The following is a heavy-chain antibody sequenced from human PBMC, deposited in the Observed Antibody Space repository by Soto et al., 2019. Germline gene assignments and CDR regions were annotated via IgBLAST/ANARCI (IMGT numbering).Heavy chain of an antibody. D-gene: IGHD6-13*01. V-gene: IGHV5-51*01. Sequence: GEALKLSCRGPGYTFTNYWIGWVRQRPGKRLAWMGIIFPGDSDTRYSPSFQGQVTSSVDKYINTAFMQWSSLKASDSAMYYCAGGRGAGYSSTWYVFEHWGQGTMVTVSS. CDR1: GYTFTNYW. CDR2: IFPGDSDT. CDR3: AGGRGAGYSSTWYVFEH. J-gene: IGHJ4*02.